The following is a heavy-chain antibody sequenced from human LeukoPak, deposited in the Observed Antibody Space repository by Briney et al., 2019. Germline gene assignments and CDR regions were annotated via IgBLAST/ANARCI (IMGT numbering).Heavy chain of an antibody. V-gene: IGHV3-21*01. CDR2: ISSNGNYI. J-gene: IGHJ4*02. D-gene: IGHD5-18*01. CDR1: GFTFNTDT. CDR3: AREYSYGYLDY. Sequence: GGSLRLSCAASGFTFNTDTMNSGRQAPGKSLGWISSISSNGNYIYYADSLKGRFTVSRDNANNSLYVQMISLRAEDRAVYYCAREYSYGYLDYWGQGTLVTVSS.